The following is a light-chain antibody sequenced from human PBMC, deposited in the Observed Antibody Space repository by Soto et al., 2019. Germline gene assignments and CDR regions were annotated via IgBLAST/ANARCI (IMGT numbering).Light chain of an antibody. CDR3: QQYKNWPPWT. CDR2: GTS. V-gene: IGKV3-11*01. Sequence: EVVLTQSPGTLSLSPGESATLSCRASQSVSGMYLAWYQQKPGQAPRLLIYGTSNRATGIPARFSGSGSGTDFTLTISSLEPEDFAVYFCQQYKNWPPWTFGRGTKVDIK. J-gene: IGKJ1*01. CDR1: QSVSGMY.